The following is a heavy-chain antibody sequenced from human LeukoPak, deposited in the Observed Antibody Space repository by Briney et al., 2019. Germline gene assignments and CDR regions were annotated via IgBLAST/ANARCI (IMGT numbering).Heavy chain of an antibody. CDR3: ASDYGDYEP. J-gene: IGHJ5*02. Sequence: ASVKVSCKASGYTFNTYGITWVRQAPGQGLEWMGWMNPNSGNTGYAQKFQGRVTMTRNTSISTAYMELSSLRSEDTAVYYCASDYGDYEPWGQGTLVTVSS. D-gene: IGHD4-17*01. CDR2: MNPNSGNT. V-gene: IGHV1-8*02. CDR1: GYTFNTYG.